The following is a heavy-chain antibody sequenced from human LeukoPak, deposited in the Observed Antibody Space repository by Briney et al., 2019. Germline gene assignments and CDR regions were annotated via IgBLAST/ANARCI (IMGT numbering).Heavy chain of an antibody. CDR2: ISSSSSYI. D-gene: IGHD6-13*01. CDR1: AFTFTSYA. Sequence: PGGSLRLSCAASAFTFTSYAMNWVRQAPGKGLGWVSSISSSSSYIYYADSVKGRFTISRDNAKNSLYLQMNSLRAEDTAVYYCARDLGAAAGTEYFDYWGQGTLVTVSS. CDR3: ARDLGAAAGTEYFDY. J-gene: IGHJ4*02. V-gene: IGHV3-21*01.